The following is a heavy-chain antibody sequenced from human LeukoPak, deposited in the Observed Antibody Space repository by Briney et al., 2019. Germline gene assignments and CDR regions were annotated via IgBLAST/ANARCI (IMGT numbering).Heavy chain of an antibody. D-gene: IGHD3-10*01. J-gene: IGHJ4*02. Sequence: NPGGSLRLSCAASGFTFSSYSMNWVRQAPGKGLEWVSSISSSSSYIYYADSVKGRFTISRDNSKNTLYLQMNSLRAEDTAVYYCAKDPGPWFGELLQKQVDYWGQGTLVTVSS. CDR3: AKDPGPWFGELLQKQVDY. CDR2: ISSSSSYI. V-gene: IGHV3-21*04. CDR1: GFTFSSYS.